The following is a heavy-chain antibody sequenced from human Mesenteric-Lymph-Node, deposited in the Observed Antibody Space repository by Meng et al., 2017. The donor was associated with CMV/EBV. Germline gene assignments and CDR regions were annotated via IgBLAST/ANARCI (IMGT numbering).Heavy chain of an antibody. D-gene: IGHD3-3*01. Sequence: GGSLRLSCAASGFTFSTHWMHWVRQAPGEGLVWVTLIKNDGNSALYADSVRGRFTISRDNAKNTVHLQMNSLRAEDTAVYFCATGSQFYYDYWGQGTLVTVSS. CDR1: GFTFSTHW. V-gene: IGHV3-74*01. CDR2: IKNDGNSA. J-gene: IGHJ4*02. CDR3: ATGSQFYYDY.